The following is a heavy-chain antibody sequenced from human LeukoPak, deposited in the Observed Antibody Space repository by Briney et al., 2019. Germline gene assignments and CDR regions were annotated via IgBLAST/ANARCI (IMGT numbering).Heavy chain of an antibody. CDR3: AKPPRYSSSWYDNWFDP. CDR1: GFTFSSYA. V-gene: IGHV3-23*01. D-gene: IGHD6-13*01. CDR2: ISGSGGST. Sequence: GGSLRLSCAASGFTFSSYAMSWVRQAPGKGLDWVSAISGSGGSTYYADSVKGRFTISRDNSKNTLYLQMNSLRAEDTAVYYCAKPPRYSSSWYDNWFDPWGQGTLVTVSS. J-gene: IGHJ5*02.